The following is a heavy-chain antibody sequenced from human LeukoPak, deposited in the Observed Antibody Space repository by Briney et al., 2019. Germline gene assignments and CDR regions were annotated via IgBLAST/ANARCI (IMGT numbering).Heavy chain of an antibody. Sequence: SETLSLTCTVSGGSISSGSYYWSWIRQPAGKGLEWIGRIYTSGSTNYNPSLKSRVTIPVDTSKNQFSLKLSSVAAADTAVYYCARVPGIVGATFANYYYYYMDVWGKGTTVTVSS. CDR3: ARVPGIVGATFANYYYYYMDV. CDR2: IYTSGST. CDR1: GGSISSGSYY. V-gene: IGHV4-61*02. J-gene: IGHJ6*03. D-gene: IGHD1-26*01.